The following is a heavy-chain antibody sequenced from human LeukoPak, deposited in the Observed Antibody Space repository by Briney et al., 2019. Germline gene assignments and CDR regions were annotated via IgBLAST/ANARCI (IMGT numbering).Heavy chain of an antibody. CDR3: AKELRITNCDSTDYQPY. V-gene: IGHV3-53*01. D-gene: IGHD3-22*01. J-gene: IGHJ4*02. CDR2: IYSGGST. Sequence: PGGSLRLSCAASGFTVSSNYMSWVRQAPGKGLEWVSVIYSGGSTYYADSVKGRFTISRDNSKNTLYLQMNSLRAEDTAVYYCAKELRITNCDSTDYQPYWGQGTLVTVSS. CDR1: GFTVSSNY.